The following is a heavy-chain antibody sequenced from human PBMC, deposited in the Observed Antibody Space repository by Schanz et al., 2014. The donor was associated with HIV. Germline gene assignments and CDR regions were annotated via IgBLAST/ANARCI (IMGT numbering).Heavy chain of an antibody. Sequence: QVRLQQWGAGLLKPSETLSLTCAVYGGSFSGYYWSWIRQPPGKGLEWIGAINHSENTNYNPSLNSRVTISLDKSKNQFSLKLTSVTAADTAVYYCARDNDPYYYDSRGYYDRWFDYWGQGTLVTVSS. CDR1: GGSFSGYY. CDR2: INHSENT. D-gene: IGHD3-22*01. J-gene: IGHJ4*02. CDR3: ARDNDPYYYDSRGYYDRWFDY. V-gene: IGHV4-34*01.